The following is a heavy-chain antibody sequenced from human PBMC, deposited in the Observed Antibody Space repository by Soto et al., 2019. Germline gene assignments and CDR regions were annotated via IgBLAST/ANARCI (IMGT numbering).Heavy chain of an antibody. CDR1: GGIFDTYE. J-gene: IGHJ4*02. CDR2: IIPISGTA. V-gene: IGHV1-69*01. Sequence: QVQLVQSGAEVKKPGSSVKVSCKVFGGIFDTYEISWVRQAPGQGLEWMGGIIPISGTANYAQQFQGRITITADESTSTAYMELNTLLSEDTAVYYCARDVWDFDYWGQGTLVTVSS. D-gene: IGHD3-16*01. CDR3: ARDVWDFDY.